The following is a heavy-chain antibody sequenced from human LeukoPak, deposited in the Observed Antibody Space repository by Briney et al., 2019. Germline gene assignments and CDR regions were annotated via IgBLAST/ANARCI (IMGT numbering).Heavy chain of an antibody. D-gene: IGHD3-10*01. Sequence: SQTLSLTCTVSGGSISSGSYYWSWIRQPAGKGLEWIGRIYTSGSTNYNPSLKSRVTISVDTSKNQFSLKLSSVTAADTAVYYCAGDYYGEAFDIWGQGTMVTVSS. CDR3: AGDYYGEAFDI. J-gene: IGHJ3*02. CDR2: IYTSGST. CDR1: GGSISSGSYY. V-gene: IGHV4-61*02.